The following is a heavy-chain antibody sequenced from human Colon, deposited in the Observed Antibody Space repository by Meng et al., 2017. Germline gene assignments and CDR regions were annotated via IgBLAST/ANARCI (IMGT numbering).Heavy chain of an antibody. CDR1: GGSINSGGNY. CDR3: ARARGGIVAEFFDY. V-gene: IGHV4-31*03. Sequence: QGQLQESGPGLVKPSQTLSLTCTVSGGSINSGGNYWSWIRQHPGKGLEWMGYIYKTGDNYYNPSLKSRVTISIDTSKNQFSLNLTSVTAADTAVYYCARARGGIVAEFFDYWGQGILVTVSS. D-gene: IGHD1-26*01. J-gene: IGHJ4*02. CDR2: IYKTGDN.